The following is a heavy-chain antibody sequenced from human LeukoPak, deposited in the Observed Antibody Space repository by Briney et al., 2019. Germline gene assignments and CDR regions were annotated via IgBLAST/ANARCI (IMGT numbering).Heavy chain of an antibody. CDR3: AKDQYDSSGPFDN. CDR2: ISGSGGGT. CDR1: GFTFSRYA. J-gene: IGHJ4*02. Sequence: GGSLRLSCVATGFTFSRYAMSWVRHAPGKGLEWVSLISGSGGGTKYADSVKGRFTISRDNSKNTLYLQMNSLRAEDTAVYYCAKDQYDSSGPFDNWGQGTLVTVSS. V-gene: IGHV3-23*01. D-gene: IGHD3-22*01.